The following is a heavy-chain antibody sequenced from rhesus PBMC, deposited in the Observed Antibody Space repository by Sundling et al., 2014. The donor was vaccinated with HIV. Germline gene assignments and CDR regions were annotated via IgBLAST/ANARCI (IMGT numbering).Heavy chain of an antibody. J-gene: IGHJ4*01. CDR3: AREHCSNSGCSSI. CDR2: IHGRGTST. CDR1: GSSVNSDFY. V-gene: IGHV4-106*01. D-gene: IGHD2-33*01. Sequence: QVQLQESGPGLVKPSETLSLTCAVSGSSVNSDFYWGWIRQAPGKGLEWIGYIHGRGTSTTYKPSLKSRVSLSVDTSKNEFSLRLSSVTAADTAVYYCAREHCSNSGCSSIWGQGVLVIVSS.